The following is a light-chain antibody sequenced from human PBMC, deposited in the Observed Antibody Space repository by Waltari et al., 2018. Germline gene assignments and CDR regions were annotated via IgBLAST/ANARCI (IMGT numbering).Light chain of an antibody. Sequence: NFMLTQPHSVSESPGKTVTISCTRSSGSIARNHVQWYQQRPGSAPTTVIYEDNQRPSGVPDRFSGSIDRSSNSASLTISGLKTEDEADYYCQSYDGNNWVFGGGTKLTVL. CDR2: EDN. CDR3: QSYDGNNWV. CDR1: SGSIARNH. V-gene: IGLV6-57*04. J-gene: IGLJ3*02.